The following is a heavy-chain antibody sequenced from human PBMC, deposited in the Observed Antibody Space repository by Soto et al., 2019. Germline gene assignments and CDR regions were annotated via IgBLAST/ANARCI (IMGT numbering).Heavy chain of an antibody. D-gene: IGHD6-6*01. J-gene: IGHJ4*02. CDR1: GFAFSSYA. V-gene: IGHV3-23*01. Sequence: GGSLRLSCAASGFAFSSYARSWVGQAPVQGVEWGSAVSGSGVSADYADSVNGRFTISRDNSKNTLYLQMNSLRAEDTAVYYCAKARPVASRPAQIDYRGPGTLGPLSP. CDR2: VSGSGVSA. CDR3: AKARPVASRPAQIDY.